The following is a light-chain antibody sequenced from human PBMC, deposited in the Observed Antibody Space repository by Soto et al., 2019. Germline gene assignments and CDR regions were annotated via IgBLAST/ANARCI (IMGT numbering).Light chain of an antibody. CDR1: SSNIGAGYD. CDR2: GNS. V-gene: IGLV1-40*01. J-gene: IGLJ2*01. CDR3: QSCDSSLSAHVV. Sequence: QSVLTQPPSVSGAPGQRVTISCTGSSSNIGAGYDVHWYQQLPGTAPKLLIYGNSNRPSGVPDRFSGSKSGTSASLAITGLQAEDEAEDYCQSCDSSLSAHVVFGGGTKVTVL.